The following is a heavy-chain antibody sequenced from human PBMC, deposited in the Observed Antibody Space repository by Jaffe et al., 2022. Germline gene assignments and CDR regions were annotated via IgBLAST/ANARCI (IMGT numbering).Heavy chain of an antibody. V-gene: IGHV4-61*02. CDR1: GGSISSGSYY. CDR3: ARGARVYDSSWDYWYFDL. CDR2: IYTSGST. D-gene: IGHD3-22*01. J-gene: IGHJ2*01. Sequence: QVQLQESGPGLVKPSQTLSLTCTVSGGSISSGSYYWSWIRQPAGKGLEWIGRIYTSGSTNYNPSLKSRVTISVDTSKNQFSLKLSSVTAADTAVYYCARGARVYDSSWDYWYFDLWGRGTLVTVSS.